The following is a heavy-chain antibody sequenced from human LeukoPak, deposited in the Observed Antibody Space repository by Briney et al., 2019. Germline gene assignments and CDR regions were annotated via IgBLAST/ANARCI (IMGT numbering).Heavy chain of an antibody. CDR1: GGTFSSYA. D-gene: IGHD1-26*01. CDR3: ARDTGAVGATIDY. V-gene: IGHV1-69*06. CDR2: IIPIFGTA. Sequence: SVKVSCKASGGTFSSYAISWVRQAPGQGLEWMGRIIPIFGTANYAQKFQGRVTITADKSTSTAYMELSSLRSEDTAVYYCARDTGAVGATIDYWGQGTLVTVSS. J-gene: IGHJ4*02.